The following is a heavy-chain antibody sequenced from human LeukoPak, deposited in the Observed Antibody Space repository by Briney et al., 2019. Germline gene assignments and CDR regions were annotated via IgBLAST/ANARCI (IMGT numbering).Heavy chain of an antibody. CDR3: ATSEKWFDP. V-gene: IGHV4-39*01. Sequence: PSETLSLTCTVSGGSISSSSYYWGWIRQPPGKGLEWIGSIYYSGSTYYNPSLKSRVTISVDTSKNQFSLKLSSLTAADTAVYYCATSEKWFDPWGQGTPVTVSS. CDR1: GGSISSSSYY. J-gene: IGHJ5*02. CDR2: IYYSGST.